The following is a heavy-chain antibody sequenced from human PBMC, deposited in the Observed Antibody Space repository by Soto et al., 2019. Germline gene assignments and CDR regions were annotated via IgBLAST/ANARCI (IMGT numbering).Heavy chain of an antibody. Sequence: QVQLVESGGGVVQPGRSLRLSCAASGFTFSSYGMHWVRQAPGKGLEWVAVISYDGSNKYYADSVKGRFTISRDNSKNTLYLQMNSLRAEDTAVYYCAKDARLGGRPGNYFDYWGQGTLVTVSS. D-gene: IGHD3-16*01. CDR1: GFTFSSYG. J-gene: IGHJ4*02. CDR2: ISYDGSNK. V-gene: IGHV3-30*18. CDR3: AKDARLGGRPGNYFDY.